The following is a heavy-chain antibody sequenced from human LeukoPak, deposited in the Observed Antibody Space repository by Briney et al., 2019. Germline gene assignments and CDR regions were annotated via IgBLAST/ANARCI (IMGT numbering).Heavy chain of an antibody. J-gene: IGHJ4*02. Sequence: PGGSLRLSCAASGFTFSSYAMSWVRQAPGKGLEWIGEINHSGSTNYNPSLKSRVTISVDTSKNQFSLKLSSVTAADTAVYYCARAPSPRYYDSSGYYPYWGQGTLVTVSS. V-gene: IGHV4-34*01. D-gene: IGHD3-22*01. CDR3: ARAPSPRYYDSSGYYPY. CDR2: INHSGST. CDR1: GFTFSSYA.